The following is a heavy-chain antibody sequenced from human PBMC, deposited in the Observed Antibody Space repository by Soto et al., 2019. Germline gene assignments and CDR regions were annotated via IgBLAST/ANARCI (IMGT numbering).Heavy chain of an antibody. J-gene: IGHJ6*02. Sequence: PGGSLRLSCAASGFTFSSYSMNWVRQAPGKGLEWVSSISSSSSYIYYADSVKGRFTISRDNAKNSLYLQMNSLRAEDTAVYYCAREGACSGGSCPYYYYYGMDVWGQGTTVTVSS. D-gene: IGHD2-15*01. CDR1: GFTFSSYS. CDR2: ISSSSSYI. CDR3: AREGACSGGSCPYYYYYGMDV. V-gene: IGHV3-21*01.